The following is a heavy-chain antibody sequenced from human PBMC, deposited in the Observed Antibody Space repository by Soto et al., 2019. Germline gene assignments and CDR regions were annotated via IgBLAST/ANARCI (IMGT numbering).Heavy chain of an antibody. CDR1: GFRFTSSW. CDR2: INQNGGQK. Sequence: GGSLRLSCAASGFRFTSSWMSWVRQAPGKGLEWVAHINQNGGQKYYVDSAKGRFTISRDNAKTSLYLQMNSLRVEDTAVFYCVTWADAADEDYFHHWGQGTLVTVSS. J-gene: IGHJ1*01. CDR3: VTWADAADEDYFHH. V-gene: IGHV3-7*01. D-gene: IGHD3-16*01.